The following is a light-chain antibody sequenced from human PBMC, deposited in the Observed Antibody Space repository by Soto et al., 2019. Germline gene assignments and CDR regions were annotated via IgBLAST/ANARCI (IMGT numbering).Light chain of an antibody. J-gene: IGLJ1*01. CDR1: SSDVGAYNF. CDR3: SAYTTSSTLV. Sequence: QSVLTQPASVPGSPGQSITISCTGTSSDVGAYNFVSWYQQHPGKAPKLMIYEVIHRPSGIPTRFSGSKSGNTASLTISGVQAEDEADYYCSAYTTSSTLVFGTGTRSPS. CDR2: EVI. V-gene: IGLV2-14*01.